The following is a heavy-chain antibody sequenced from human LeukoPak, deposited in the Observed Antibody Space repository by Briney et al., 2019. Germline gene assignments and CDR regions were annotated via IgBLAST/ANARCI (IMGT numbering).Heavy chain of an antibody. D-gene: IGHD6-19*01. J-gene: IGHJ4*02. CDR2: ISGSGVNT. CDR1: GFTFSSYV. V-gene: IGHV3-23*01. CDR3: VKDRHYSSSIMGI. Sequence: GGSLRLSCAASGFTFSSYVMSWVRQAPGKGLGWVSAISGSGVNTYYADSVKGRFTISRDNSKNTLYLQMNSLRAEDTAMYYCVKDRHYSSSIMGIWGQGTLVTVSS.